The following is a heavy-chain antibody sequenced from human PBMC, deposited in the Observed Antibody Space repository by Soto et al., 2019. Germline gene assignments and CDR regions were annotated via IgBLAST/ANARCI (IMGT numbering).Heavy chain of an antibody. D-gene: IGHD3-10*01. CDR3: ARGHTERVAYYYGSGKNLYFDY. J-gene: IGHJ4*02. CDR1: GFAVSSNY. V-gene: IGHV3-53*01. Sequence: GSLRLSCAASGFAVSSNYMSWVRQAPGKGLEWVSVIYSGGSTYYADSVKGRFTISRANSKNTLYLQMNSLRAEDTAVYYCARGHTERVAYYYGSGKNLYFDYWGQGTLVTVSS. CDR2: IYSGGST.